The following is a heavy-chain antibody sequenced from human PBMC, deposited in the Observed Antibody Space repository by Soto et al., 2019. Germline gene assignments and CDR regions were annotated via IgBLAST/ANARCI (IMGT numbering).Heavy chain of an antibody. CDR3: ARGGVSTRTFDY. J-gene: IGHJ4*02. D-gene: IGHD3-3*01. V-gene: IGHV5-51*01. Sequence: GESLKISCQGSGYNFAGYWIAWVRQMPGKGLELMGIIYPSDSDTRYRPSFQGQVTISADKSISSAYLQWSSLRASETAMYYCARGGVSTRTFDYWGQGTPVTVSS. CDR2: IYPSDSDT. CDR1: GYNFAGYW.